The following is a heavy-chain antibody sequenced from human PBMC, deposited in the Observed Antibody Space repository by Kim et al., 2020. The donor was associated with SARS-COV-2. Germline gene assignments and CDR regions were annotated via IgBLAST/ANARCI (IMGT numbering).Heavy chain of an antibody. CDR2: RNK. D-gene: IGHD6-6*01. V-gene: IGHV3-30*02. Sequence: RNKYNAKSVKGRFTISRENSKNTLYLQMNRLRAEDTAVYYCAKGESIATYWGQGTLVTGSS. J-gene: IGHJ4*02. CDR3: AKGESIATY.